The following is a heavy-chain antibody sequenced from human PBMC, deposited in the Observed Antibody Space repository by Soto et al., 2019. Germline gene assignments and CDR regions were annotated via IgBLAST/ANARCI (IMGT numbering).Heavy chain of an antibody. CDR2: IIPICGTA. Sequence: GASVKVSCNASACTFSSYAISWVRQAPGQGVVWMGGIIPICGTANYAQKFQGRVTITADESTSTAYIELSSQRPAVTAVYYCARDRAKWLRLSSAGWFDPWGQGTLVTVSS. V-gene: IGHV1-69*13. CDR1: ACTFSSYA. J-gene: IGHJ5*02. D-gene: IGHD5-12*01. CDR3: ARDRAKWLRLSSAGWFDP.